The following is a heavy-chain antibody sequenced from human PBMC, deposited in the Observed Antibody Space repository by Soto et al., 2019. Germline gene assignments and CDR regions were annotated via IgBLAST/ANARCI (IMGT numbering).Heavy chain of an antibody. CDR3: ARVSGAAATTDHFDY. Sequence: SSETLSLTCTVSGGSISSSSSYWGWNRQPPGKGLEWIGYIYYSGSTNYNPSLKSRVTISADTSKNQFSLKLSSVTAADTAVYYCARVSGAAATTDHFDYWGQGTLVTVSS. J-gene: IGHJ4*02. V-gene: IGHV4-61*05. CDR1: GGSISSSSSY. D-gene: IGHD1-26*01. CDR2: IYYSGST.